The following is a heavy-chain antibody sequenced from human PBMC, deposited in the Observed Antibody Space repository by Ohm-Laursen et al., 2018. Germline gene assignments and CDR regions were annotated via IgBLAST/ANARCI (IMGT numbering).Heavy chain of an antibody. V-gene: IGHV3-66*01. CDR1: GFTVSSNY. Sequence: SLRLSCSASGFTVSSNYMSWVRQAPGKGLEWVSVIYSGGSTYYADSVKGRFTISRDNSKNTLYLQMNSLGAEDTAVYYCIGWLQLRYFQHWGQGTLVTVSS. D-gene: IGHD5-24*01. CDR2: IYSGGST. J-gene: IGHJ1*01. CDR3: IGWLQLRYFQH.